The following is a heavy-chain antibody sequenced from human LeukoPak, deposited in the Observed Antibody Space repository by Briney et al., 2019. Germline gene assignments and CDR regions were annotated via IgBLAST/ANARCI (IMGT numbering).Heavy chain of an antibody. CDR3: AREAAEYNWNYADYYYYMDV. J-gene: IGHJ6*03. D-gene: IGHD1-7*01. Sequence: SETLSLTCTVSGGSISSYYWSWIRQPPGKGLEWIGYIYYSGSTNYNPSLKSRVTMSVDTSKNQFSLKLSSVTAADTAVYYCAREAAEYNWNYADYYYYMDVWGKGTTVTVSS. CDR1: GGSISSYY. V-gene: IGHV4-59*12. CDR2: IYYSGST.